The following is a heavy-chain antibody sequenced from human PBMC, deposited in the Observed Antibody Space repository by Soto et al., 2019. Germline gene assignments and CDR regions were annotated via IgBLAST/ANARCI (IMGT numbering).Heavy chain of an antibody. D-gene: IGHD2-15*01. J-gene: IGHJ6*03. V-gene: IGHV3-48*01. Sequence: GGSLRLSCAASGFTFSSYSMNWVRQAPGKGLEWVSYISSSSSTIYYADSVKGRFTISRDNAKNSLYLQMSSLRAEDTAVYYCARDYCSGGSCYSGYYYMDVWGKGTTVTVSS. CDR2: ISSSSSTI. CDR1: GFTFSSYS. CDR3: ARDYCSGGSCYSGYYYMDV.